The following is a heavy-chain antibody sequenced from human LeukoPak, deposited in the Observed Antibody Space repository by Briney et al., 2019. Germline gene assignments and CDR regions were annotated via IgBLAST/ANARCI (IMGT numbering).Heavy chain of an antibody. CDR3: ARLDVAPRPDY. V-gene: IGHV4-34*01. Sequence: NTGGSLRLSCAASGFTFSSYAMSWIRQPPGKGLEWIGEINHSGSTNYNPPLKSRVTISVDTSKNQFSLKLSSVTAADTAVYYCARLDVAPRPDYWGQGTLVTVSS. CDR2: INHSGST. D-gene: IGHD5-12*01. J-gene: IGHJ4*02. CDR1: GFTFSSYA.